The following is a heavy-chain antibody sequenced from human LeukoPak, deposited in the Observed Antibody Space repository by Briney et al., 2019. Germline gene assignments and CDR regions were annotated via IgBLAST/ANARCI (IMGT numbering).Heavy chain of an antibody. CDR1: GYTFTGYY. V-gene: IGHV1-2*02. D-gene: IGHD5-12*01. CDR3: ARAGYSGYDWHAFDI. CDR2: INPNSGGT. Sequence: ASVKASCKASGYTFTGYYMHWVRQAPGQGLEWMGWINPNSGGTNYAQKFQGRVTMTRDTSISTAYMELSRLRSDDTAVYYCARAGYSGYDWHAFDIWGQGTMVTVSS. J-gene: IGHJ3*02.